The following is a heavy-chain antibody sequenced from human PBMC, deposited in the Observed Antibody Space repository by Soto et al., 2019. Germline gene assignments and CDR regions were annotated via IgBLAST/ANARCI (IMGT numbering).Heavy chain of an antibody. CDR3: ARVWRRGWHFDL. D-gene: IGHD1-1*01. Sequence: QVQLQESGPGQVKPSETLSLICTVSGGSISSHYWSWIRQPPGKGLEWIGYISDSGSSTYSPSLKRRLNISVDASKNQIFLNLTSVTAADTAVYYCARVWRRGWHFDLWGRGILTTVSS. V-gene: IGHV4-59*11. CDR2: ISDSGSS. J-gene: IGHJ2*01. CDR1: GGSISSHY.